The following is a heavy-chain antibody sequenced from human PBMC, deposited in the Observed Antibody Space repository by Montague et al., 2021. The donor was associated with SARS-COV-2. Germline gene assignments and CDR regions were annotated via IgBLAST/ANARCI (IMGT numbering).Heavy chain of an antibody. D-gene: IGHD4-17*01. J-gene: IGHJ3*02. CDR3: AMRGGALDAFDI. Sequence: SETPSLTCTVSGGSIRTSSYYWGWIRQPPGKGLDWIGSIYYSGSTYYNPSLKSRVTISVDTSKNQFSLKLSSVTAADTAVYYCAMRGGALDAFDIWGQGTMVIVSS. V-gene: IGHV4-39*05. CDR1: GGSIRTSSYY. CDR2: IYYSGST.